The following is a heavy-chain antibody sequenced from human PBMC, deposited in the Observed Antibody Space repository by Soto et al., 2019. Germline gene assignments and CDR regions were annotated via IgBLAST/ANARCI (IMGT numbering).Heavy chain of an antibody. Sequence: VSGGSISSFYWSWIRQSPGKGLEWIGHMYISGRTTYNPSLESRVTISLDMSNSHVSLKMISVTAADTAVYYCARDRGFVDYTWGSYRSRGYFGNWGRGTLVTVSS. CDR3: ARDRGFVDYTWGSYRSRGYFGN. V-gene: IGHV4-59*01. CDR2: MYISGRT. J-gene: IGHJ4*02. D-gene: IGHD3-16*02. CDR1: GGSISSFY.